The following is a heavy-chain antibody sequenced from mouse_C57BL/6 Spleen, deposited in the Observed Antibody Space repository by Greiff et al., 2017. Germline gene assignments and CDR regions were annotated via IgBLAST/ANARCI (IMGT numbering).Heavy chain of an antibody. CDR3: AREGGIWGNLDY. Sequence: EVQLQQSGPELVKPGASVKISCKASGYSFTGYYMNWVKQSPEKSLEWIGEINPSTGGTTYNQKFKAKATLTVDKSSSTAYMQLKSLTSEDSAVYYCAREGGIWGNLDYWGQGTTLTVSS. V-gene: IGHV1-42*01. J-gene: IGHJ2*01. D-gene: IGHD2-1*01. CDR2: INPSTGGT. CDR1: GYSFTGYY.